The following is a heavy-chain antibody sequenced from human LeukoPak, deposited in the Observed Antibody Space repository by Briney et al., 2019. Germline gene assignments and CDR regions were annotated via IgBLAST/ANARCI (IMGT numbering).Heavy chain of an antibody. J-gene: IGHJ3*02. CDR1: GGSISSTNYY. Sequence: SETLSLTCTVSGGSISSTNYYWGWIRQPPGKGLEWIGSIYYSGSTYYNPSLKSRVTILVDTSKNQFSLKLTSVTAADTAVYYCARQKLHLMYYYDSSGYSDAFDIWGQGTMVTVPS. CDR3: ARQKLHLMYYYDSSGYSDAFDI. CDR2: IYYSGST. V-gene: IGHV4-39*07. D-gene: IGHD3-22*01.